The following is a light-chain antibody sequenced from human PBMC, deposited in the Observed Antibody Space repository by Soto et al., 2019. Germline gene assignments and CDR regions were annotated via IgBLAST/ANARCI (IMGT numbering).Light chain of an antibody. CDR1: QSVACSY. CDR2: GAS. Sequence: EIVLTQSPGTLSLSPGERATLSCRASQSVACSYLAWYQQKPGQAPRLLIYGASSRATGIPDRFSGSGSGTDFTLTISRLEPEDFAVYYCQQYGSSPQIFGGGTQVEIK. CDR3: QQYGSSPQI. V-gene: IGKV3-20*01. J-gene: IGKJ4*01.